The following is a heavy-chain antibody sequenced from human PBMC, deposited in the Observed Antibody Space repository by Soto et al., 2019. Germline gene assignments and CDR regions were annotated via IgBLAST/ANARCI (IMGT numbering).Heavy chain of an antibody. CDR1: GGSISSYY. Sequence: PSETLSLTCTVSGGSISSYYWSWIRQPPGKGLEWIGYIYYSGSTNYNPSLKSRVTISVDTSKNQFSLKLSSVTAADTAVYYCARVRGSGWNYYYYYGMDVWGQGTTVTVSS. V-gene: IGHV4-59*12. CDR2: IYYSGST. CDR3: ARVRGSGWNYYYYYGMDV. D-gene: IGHD6-19*01. J-gene: IGHJ6*02.